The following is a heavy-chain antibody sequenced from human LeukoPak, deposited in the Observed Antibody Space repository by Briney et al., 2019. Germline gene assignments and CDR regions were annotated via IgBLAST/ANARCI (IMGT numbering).Heavy chain of an antibody. CDR3: ATLGEYYDSSGYYYN. D-gene: IGHD3-22*01. CDR1: VGSFSGYY. J-gene: IGHJ4*02. CDR2: INHSGST. V-gene: IGHV4-34*01. Sequence: PSETLSLTCAVYVGSFSGYYWSWIRQPPWKGLEWIGEINHSGSTYYNPSLKSRVTISVDSSKNQFSLKLTSVTAADTAVYYCATLGEYYDSSGYYYNWGQGTLVTVSS.